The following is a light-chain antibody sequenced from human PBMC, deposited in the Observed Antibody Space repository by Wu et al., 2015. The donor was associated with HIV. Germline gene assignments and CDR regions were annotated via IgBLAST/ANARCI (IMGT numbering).Light chain of an antibody. J-gene: IGKJ4*01. V-gene: IGKV1-13*02. CDR3: QQLNRYPLT. CDR2: IAS. Sequence: GISTALXWYQQKSGKSPTLLESMIASSLESGVPSRFSGSGSGADFTLTISSLQPEDVATYYCQQLNRYPLTFGGGTKVEIK. CDR1: GISTA.